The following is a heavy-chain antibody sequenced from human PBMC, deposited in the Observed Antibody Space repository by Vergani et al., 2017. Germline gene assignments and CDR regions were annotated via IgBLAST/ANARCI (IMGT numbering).Heavy chain of an antibody. CDR3: ARDQRWGHSLDR. J-gene: IGHJ5*02. V-gene: IGHV4-61*02. CDR1: GDSINNGSYY. Sequence: QVQLQESGPGLVKPSQTLSLTCSVSGDSINNGSYYWSWIRQPAGKGLEWIGRISISGNTDYNSSLKRRISMSVETSKNQFSLKVNSLTAADTAVYYCARDQRWGHSLDRWGQGTLVTFSS. CDR2: ISISGNT. D-gene: IGHD5-24*01.